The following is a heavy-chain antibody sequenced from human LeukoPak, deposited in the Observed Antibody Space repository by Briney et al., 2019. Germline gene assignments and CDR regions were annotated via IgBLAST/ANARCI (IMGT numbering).Heavy chain of an antibody. CDR3: AARGSAVTLFDY. Sequence: ASVKVSCKASGSTFTSSAVQWVRQARGQRLEWIGWIVVGSGNTNYAQKFQERVTITRDMSTSTAYMELSSLRSEDTAVYYCAARGSAVTLFDYWGQGTLVTVSS. CDR1: GSTFTSSA. CDR2: IVVGSGNT. J-gene: IGHJ4*02. D-gene: IGHD2-15*01. V-gene: IGHV1-58*01.